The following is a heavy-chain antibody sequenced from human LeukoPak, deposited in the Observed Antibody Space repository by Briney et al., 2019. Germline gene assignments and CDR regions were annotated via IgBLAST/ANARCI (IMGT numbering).Heavy chain of an antibody. D-gene: IGHD1-26*01. V-gene: IGHV1-8*01. J-gene: IGHJ4*02. CDR1: GYTFTSHD. CDR3: TRVPRESYAH. CDR2: IDPNSGNT. Sequence: ASVKVSSKASGYTFTSHDINWVRQATGQGLEWVGYIDPNSGNTVYAQKFQGRVTLTRDTSINTAYMELTSLRSEDTAVYYCTRVPRESYAHWGQGTLVTVSS.